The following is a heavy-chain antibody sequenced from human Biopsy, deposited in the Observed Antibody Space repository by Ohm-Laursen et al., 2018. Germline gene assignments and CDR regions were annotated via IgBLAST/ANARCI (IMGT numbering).Heavy chain of an antibody. CDR1: GFIFSTYT. V-gene: IGHV3-21*01. CDR2: ISSRSSDI. D-gene: IGHD3-10*01. J-gene: IGHJ6*02. CDR3: ARSRGSSGIATIYYYGMDV. Sequence: SLRLSCAASGFIFSTYTMNWVRQAPGEGLEWVSSISSRSSDIYYADSVKGRFTISRDNAKNSLYLQMNSLRAEDTAVYYCARSRGSSGIATIYYYGMDVWGQGTTVTVSS.